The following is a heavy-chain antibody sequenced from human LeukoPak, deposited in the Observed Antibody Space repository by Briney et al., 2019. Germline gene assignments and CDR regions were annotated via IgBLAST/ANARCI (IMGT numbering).Heavy chain of an antibody. CDR3: ARGGVFPRQFDP. CDR2: IYSSGSS. CDR1: GGSISSYY. V-gene: IGHV4-4*07. Sequence: SETLSLTCTVSGGSISSYYWSWIQQPAGKGLEWIGRIYSSGSSNYNPSLKGRVTMSVDTSRNQFSLNLTSVTAADTAVYYCARGGVFPRQFDPWGQGTLVTVSS. D-gene: IGHD3-16*01. J-gene: IGHJ5*02.